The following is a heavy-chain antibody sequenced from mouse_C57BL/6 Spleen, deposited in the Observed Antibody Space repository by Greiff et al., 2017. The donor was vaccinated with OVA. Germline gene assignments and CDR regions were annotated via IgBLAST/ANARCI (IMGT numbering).Heavy chain of an antibody. J-gene: IGHJ4*01. V-gene: IGHV1-82*01. Sequence: QVQLQQSGPELVKPGASVKISCKASGYAFSSSWMNWVKQRPGKGLEWIGRIYPGDGDTNYNGKFKGKATLTADKSSSTAYMQLSSLTSEDSAVYFCARWGNPAMDYWGQGTSVTVSS. CDR2: IYPGDGDT. CDR1: GYAFSSSW. CDR3: ARWGNPAMDY.